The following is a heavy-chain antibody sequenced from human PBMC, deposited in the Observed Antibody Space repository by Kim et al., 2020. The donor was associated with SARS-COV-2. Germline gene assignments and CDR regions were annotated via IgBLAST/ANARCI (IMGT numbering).Heavy chain of an antibody. Sequence: ASVKVSCKASGYSFTSYGISWVRQAPGQGLEWMGWISAYNGNTNYSQKLQGRVTMTTDTSTSTAYMELRSLRSDDTAVYYCAIEGLLVGYYYGMDVWGQGTTVTVSS. CDR3: AIEGLLVGYYYGMDV. J-gene: IGHJ6*02. D-gene: IGHD3-10*01. CDR2: ISAYNGNT. V-gene: IGHV1-18*01. CDR1: GYSFTSYG.